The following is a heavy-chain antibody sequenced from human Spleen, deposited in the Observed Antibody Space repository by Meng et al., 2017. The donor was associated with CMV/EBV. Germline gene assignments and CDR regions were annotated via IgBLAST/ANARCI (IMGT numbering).Heavy chain of an antibody. J-gene: IGHJ4*02. D-gene: IGHD3-22*01. Sequence: LSLTCAASGFTFSTYAMSWVRQAPGKGLEWVSAISGSGGSTNYADSVKGRFTISRDNSKNTLYLQMNSLRAEDTAVYYCAKGVTFYYDRAYCDSWGQGALVTVSS. CDR3: AKGVTFYYDRAYCDS. V-gene: IGHV3-23*01. CDR2: ISGSGGST. CDR1: GFTFSTYA.